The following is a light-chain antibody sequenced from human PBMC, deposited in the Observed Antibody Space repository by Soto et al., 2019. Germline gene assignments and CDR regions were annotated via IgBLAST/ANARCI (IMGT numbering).Light chain of an antibody. V-gene: IGKV3-20*01. CDR3: QQFDNLPFT. Sequence: EIVLTQSPGTLSLSPGDTATLSCRASQSFSSSYLAWYQHKPGQAPKLLLYGVSARAAGIPDRFSGSGFGTDFTLTISRLEPEDFATYYCQQFDNLPFTFGQGTKVEIK. CDR1: QSFSSSY. CDR2: GVS. J-gene: IGKJ2*01.